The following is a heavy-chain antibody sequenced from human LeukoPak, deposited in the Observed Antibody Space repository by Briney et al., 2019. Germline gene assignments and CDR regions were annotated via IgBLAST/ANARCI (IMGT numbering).Heavy chain of an antibody. D-gene: IGHD3-10*01. Sequence: GGSLRLSCAASGFTFSSYGMHWVRQAPGKGLEWVAFIRNDESNKYYADSVKGRFTISRDNSKNTLYLQMNSLRAEDTAVYYCAKAPGSGNEVYYYYYMDVWAKGPRSPSP. J-gene: IGHJ6*03. CDR3: AKAPGSGNEVYYYYYMDV. CDR2: IRNDESNK. V-gene: IGHV3-30*02. CDR1: GFTFSSYG.